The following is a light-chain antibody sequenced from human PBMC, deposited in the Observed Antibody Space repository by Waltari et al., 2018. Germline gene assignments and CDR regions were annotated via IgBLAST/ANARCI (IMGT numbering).Light chain of an antibody. V-gene: IGKV1-39*01. J-gene: IGKJ1*01. CDR1: QSISSY. Sequence: IQITQSPSSLSASVGDSVTIPCRASQSISSYVNWYQQKPGKAPKRLIYAASSLQSGVPSRFSGSGTGTDCPITISSLQTEDCATYYWHQSYSTPRTFGQGNEVEIK. CDR2: AAS. CDR3: HQSYSTPRT.